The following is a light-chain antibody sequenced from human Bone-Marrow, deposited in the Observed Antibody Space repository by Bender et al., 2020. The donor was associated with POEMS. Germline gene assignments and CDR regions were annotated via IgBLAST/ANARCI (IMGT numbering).Light chain of an antibody. V-gene: IGLV1-44*01. CDR3: STWDDRLNAWL. CDR2: RND. Sequence: QSVLTQPPSASGTPGQRVTISCSGGSIGRNPINWYQQLPGTAPKFLISRNDQRPSGVPDRFSGSKSGTSASLAISGLRSEDEADYYCSTWDDRLNAWLFGGGTKLTVL. J-gene: IGLJ3*02. CDR1: SIGRNP.